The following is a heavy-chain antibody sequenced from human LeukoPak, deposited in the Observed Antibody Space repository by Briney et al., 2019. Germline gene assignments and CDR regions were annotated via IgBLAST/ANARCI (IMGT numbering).Heavy chain of an antibody. J-gene: IGHJ6*02. CDR2: INPNSGGT. V-gene: IGHV1-2*02. CDR3: ARDNRKTYCSGGSCYNYYYYYYGMDV. CDR1: GYTFTGYY. D-gene: IGHD2-15*01. Sequence: ASVKVSCKASGYTFTGYYMHWVRQAPGQGLEWMGWINPNSGGTNYAQKFQGRVTMTRDTSISTAYMELSRLRSDDTAVYYCARDNRKTYCSGGSCYNYYYYYYGMDVWGQGTTVTVPS.